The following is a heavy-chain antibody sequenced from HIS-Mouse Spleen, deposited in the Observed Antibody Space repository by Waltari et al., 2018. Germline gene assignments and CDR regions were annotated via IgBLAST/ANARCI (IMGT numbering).Heavy chain of an antibody. V-gene: IGHV4-34*01. Sequence: QVQLQQWGAGLLKPSETLSLTCAVYGGSFSGYYWSWIRQPPGKGLEWIGEINHSGSTNYNPSLKSRVTISVDTSKNQFSLKLSSVTAADTAVYYCARDRQQQLVHEAFDIWGQGTMVTVSS. CDR2: INHSGST. D-gene: IGHD6-13*01. J-gene: IGHJ3*02. CDR1: GGSFSGYY. CDR3: ARDRQQQLVHEAFDI.